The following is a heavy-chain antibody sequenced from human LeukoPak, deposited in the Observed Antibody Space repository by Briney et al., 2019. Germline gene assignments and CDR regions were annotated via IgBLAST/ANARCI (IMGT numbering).Heavy chain of an antibody. Sequence: NPGGSLRLSCAASGFTFSSYSMNWVRQAPGKGLEWVSSISSSSSYIYYADSVKGRFTISRDNAKNSLYLQMNSLRAEDTAVYYCARDPRDRGFRGVKPMDYRGQGNLVTVSS. J-gene: IGHJ4*02. CDR1: GFTFSSYS. D-gene: IGHD3-10*01. CDR3: ARDPRDRGFRGVKPMDY. V-gene: IGHV3-21*01. CDR2: ISSSSSYI.